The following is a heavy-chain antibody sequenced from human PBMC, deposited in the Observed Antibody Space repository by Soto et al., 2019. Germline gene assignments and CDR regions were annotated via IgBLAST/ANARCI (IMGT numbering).Heavy chain of an antibody. CDR2: IIPIFGTA. Sequence: QVQLVQSGAEVKKPGSSVKVSCKASGGTFSSYAISWVRQAPGQGLEWMGGIIPIFGTANYAQKFQGRVTITADESTSTDYMELSSLRSEDTAVYYCASQYGGSEVSGYGYWGQGTLVTVSS. V-gene: IGHV1-69*12. CDR3: ASQYGGSEVSGYGY. J-gene: IGHJ4*02. D-gene: IGHD5-12*01. CDR1: GGTFSSYA.